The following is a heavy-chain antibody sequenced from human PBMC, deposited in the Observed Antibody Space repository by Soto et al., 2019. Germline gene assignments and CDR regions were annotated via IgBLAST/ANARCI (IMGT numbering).Heavy chain of an antibody. Sequence: GGSLRLSCAASGFTFSSYAMHWVRQAPGKGLEWVAVISYDGSNKYYADSVKGRFTISRDNSKNTLYLQMNSLRAEDTAVYYCARDYYGMDVWGQGTTVTVSS. CDR3: ARDYYGMDV. J-gene: IGHJ6*02. CDR2: ISYDGSNK. V-gene: IGHV3-30-3*01. CDR1: GFTFSSYA.